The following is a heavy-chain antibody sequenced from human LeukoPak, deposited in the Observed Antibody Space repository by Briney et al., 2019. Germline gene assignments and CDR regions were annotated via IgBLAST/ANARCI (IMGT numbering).Heavy chain of an antibody. CDR3: ATLSFGDTDY. J-gene: IGHJ4*02. V-gene: IGHV3-33*01. Sequence: GGSLRLSCAASGFAFSRSGMNWVRQAPGKGLEWVAIIWYDGSEEYYADSVKGRFTISKDNLKNTLYLQMNSLRAEDTAVYYCATLSFGDTDYWGQGTVVTVSS. CDR2: IWYDGSEE. CDR1: GFAFSRSG. D-gene: IGHD2-21*02.